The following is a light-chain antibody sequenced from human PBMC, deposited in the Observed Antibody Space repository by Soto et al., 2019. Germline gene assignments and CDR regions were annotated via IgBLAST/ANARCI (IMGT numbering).Light chain of an antibody. CDR2: GAS. Sequence: VLTQCPAPLSVSPGEKATLSRGASQNIAGNLAWYRQKPGQRPRPLIYGASPRATAVPARFSGGGSQTAFSLTPDFTLTISSLQSGDVAVYFCHQYNTWPLTFGPGTRLEIK. CDR3: HQYNTWPLT. J-gene: IGKJ5*01. CDR1: QNIAGN. V-gene: IGKV3D-15*01.